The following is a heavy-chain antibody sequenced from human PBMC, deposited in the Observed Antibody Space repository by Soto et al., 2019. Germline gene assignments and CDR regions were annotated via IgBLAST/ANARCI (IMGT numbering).Heavy chain of an antibody. V-gene: IGHV4-34*01. D-gene: IGHD3-16*02. Sequence: TSETLSLTCAVYGGSFSGYYWSWIRQSPGKGLEWIGEINHSGSTNYNPSLKSRVTTSVDTSRNQFSLKLSSVTAADTAVYYCARENYDYIWGSYRYKWFDPWGQGTLVTVSS. CDR2: INHSGST. CDR1: GGSFSGYY. J-gene: IGHJ5*02. CDR3: ARENYDYIWGSYRYKWFDP.